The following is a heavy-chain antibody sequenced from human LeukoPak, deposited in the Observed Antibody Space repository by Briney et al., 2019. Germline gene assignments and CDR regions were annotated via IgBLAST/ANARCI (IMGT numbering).Heavy chain of an antibody. CDR3: ARDGLLWFGEFSGFGY. CDR1: GGSISSYY. Sequence: SETLSLTCTVSGGSISSYYWSWIRQPPGKGLEWIGYIYYSGSTNYNPSLKSRVTISVDTSKNQFSLKLSSVTAADTAVYYCARDGLLWFGEFSGFGYWGQGTLVTVSS. V-gene: IGHV4-59*01. J-gene: IGHJ4*02. CDR2: IYYSGST. D-gene: IGHD3-10*01.